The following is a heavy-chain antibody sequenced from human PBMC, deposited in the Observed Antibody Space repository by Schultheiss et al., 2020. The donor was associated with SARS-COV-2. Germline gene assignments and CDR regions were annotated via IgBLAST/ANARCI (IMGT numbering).Heavy chain of an antibody. CDR1: GFTVSSNY. J-gene: IGHJ4*02. Sequence: GESLKISCAASGFTVSSNYMSWVRQAPGKGLEWVSVIYSGGSTYYADSVKGRFTISRHNSKNTLYLQMNSLRAEDTAVYYCAAGVCSSTSCLDYWGQGTLVTVSS. CDR3: AAGVCSSTSCLDY. V-gene: IGHV3-53*04. D-gene: IGHD2-2*01. CDR2: IYSGGST.